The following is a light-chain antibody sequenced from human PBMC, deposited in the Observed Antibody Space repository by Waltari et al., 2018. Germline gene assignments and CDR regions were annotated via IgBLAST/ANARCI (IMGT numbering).Light chain of an antibody. J-gene: IGKJ3*01. V-gene: IGKV3-11*01. CDR3: QQRNNWPPFT. CDR1: QNIGND. CDR2: DSS. Sequence: ETVLTQSPATLSLSPGARATLSCRASQNIGNDLAWYQQRPGQALSLLIYDSSTRATGIPARFSGSGSGTDFTLTISSLEPEDVATYFCQQRNNWPPFTFGPGTILDIK.